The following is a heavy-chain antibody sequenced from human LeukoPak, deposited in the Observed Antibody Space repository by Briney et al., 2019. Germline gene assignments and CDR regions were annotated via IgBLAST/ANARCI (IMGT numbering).Heavy chain of an antibody. CDR3: ARTGPSSSSWSYYYYYYMDV. D-gene: IGHD6-13*01. J-gene: IGHJ6*03. V-gene: IGHV4-4*07. CDR2: IYTSGST. Sequence: SETLSLTCTVSGGSISSYYWSWIRQPAGKGLEWIGRIYTSGSTNYNPSLKSRVTMSVDTSKNQFSLKLSSVTAADTAVYYCARTGPSSSSWSYYYYYYMDVWGKGTTVTISS. CDR1: GGSISSYY.